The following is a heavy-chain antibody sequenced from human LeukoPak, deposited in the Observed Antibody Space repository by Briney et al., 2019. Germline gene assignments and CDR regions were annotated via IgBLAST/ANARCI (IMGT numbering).Heavy chain of an antibody. CDR2: IYYSGST. D-gene: IGHD5-18*01. CDR3: ARLNVDTTMAHDY. J-gene: IGHJ4*02. CDR1: GGSFSGYY. Sequence: PSETLSLTCAVYGGSFSGYYWSWIRQPPGKGLEWIGYIYYSGSTNHNPSLKSRVTISVDTSKNQFSLKLSSVTAADTAVYYCARLNVDTTMAHDYWGQGTLVTVSS. V-gene: IGHV4-59*01.